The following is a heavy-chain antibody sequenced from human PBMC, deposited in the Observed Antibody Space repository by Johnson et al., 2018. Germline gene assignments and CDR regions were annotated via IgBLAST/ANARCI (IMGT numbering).Heavy chain of an antibody. D-gene: IGHD3-10*01. J-gene: IGHJ3*02. CDR2: IRSKAYGGTT. CDR3: TREGYYYYGDAFDI. Sequence: VQLVQSGGGLVQPGRSLRLSCTASGFTFGDYAMSWFRQAPGKGLEWVGFIRSKAYGGTTEYAASVKGRFTISRDDFKSIAYLQMNSLKTEDTAAYYCTREGYYYYGDAFDIWGQGTMVTVSS. V-gene: IGHV3-49*03. CDR1: GFTFGDYA.